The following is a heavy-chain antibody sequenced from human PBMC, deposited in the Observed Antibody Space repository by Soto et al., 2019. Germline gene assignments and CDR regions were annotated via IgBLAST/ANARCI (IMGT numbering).Heavy chain of an antibody. CDR1: GGSVSSSNW. Sequence: PSETLSLTCAVSGGSVSSSNWWSWVRQPPGKGLEWIGEIYQSGRTNYNPSLKSRVTISVDNAKNQFSLNLKSLTAADTAVYYGATMYYNDSSAFLEYWGQGTLVTVS. V-gene: IGHV4-4*02. J-gene: IGHJ4*02. CDR3: ATMYYNDSSAFLEY. CDR2: IYQSGRT. D-gene: IGHD3-22*01.